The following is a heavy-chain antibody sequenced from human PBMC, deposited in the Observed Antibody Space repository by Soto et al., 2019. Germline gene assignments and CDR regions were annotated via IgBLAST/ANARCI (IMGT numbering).Heavy chain of an antibody. CDR1: GYTFTSYD. J-gene: IGHJ4*02. V-gene: IGHV1-8*01. D-gene: IGHD6-19*01. Sequence: QVQLVQSGAEVKKPGASVKVSCKASGYTFTSYDINWVRQATGQGLEWMGWMDPNSGNTGYAQKFQGSVTMTRNTSISTAYMELSSLRSEDTAVYYCVAVAPPPLYFYRGQGTLVTVSS. CDR3: VAVAPPPLYFY. CDR2: MDPNSGNT.